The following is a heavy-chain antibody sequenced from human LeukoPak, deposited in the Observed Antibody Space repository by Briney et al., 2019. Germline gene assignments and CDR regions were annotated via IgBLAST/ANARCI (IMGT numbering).Heavy chain of an antibody. CDR2: IYSGGST. J-gene: IGHJ6*02. CDR3: ARDTGYCSGGSCYYYYGMDV. CDR1: GFTFSSYA. V-gene: IGHV3-66*01. D-gene: IGHD2-15*01. Sequence: GGSLRLSCAASGFTFSSYAMHWVRQAPGKGLEWVSVIYSGGSTYYADSVKGRFTISRDNSKNTLYLQMNSLRAEDTAVYYCARDTGYCSGGSCYYYYGMDVWGQGTTVTVSS.